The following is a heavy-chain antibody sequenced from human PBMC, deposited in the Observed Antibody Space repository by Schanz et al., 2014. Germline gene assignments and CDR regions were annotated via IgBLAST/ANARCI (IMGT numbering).Heavy chain of an antibody. D-gene: IGHD4-17*01. CDR3: ARNYGGHSEESDRYGMDV. V-gene: IGHV3-66*01. Sequence: VQLVESGGGVVQPGGSLRLSCAASGFIFNDYYMSWVRQAPGKGLEWVSFIYGGSTYYTDSVKGRFTISRDNSKNTLYLQMNSLRAEDTAVYYCARNYGGHSEESDRYGMDVWGQGTMVTVSS. J-gene: IGHJ6*02. CDR1: GFIFNDYY. CDR2: IYGGST.